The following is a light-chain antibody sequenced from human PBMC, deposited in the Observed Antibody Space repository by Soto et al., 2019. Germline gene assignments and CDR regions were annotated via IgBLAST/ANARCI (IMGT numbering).Light chain of an antibody. CDR1: QNINSW. Sequence: DIQMPQSPSTLSASVGDRVTITCRASQNINSWLAWYQKKPGKAPKLLIYKASSLESGVPSRFSGGGSGTEFTLTISSLQPDDYATYYGQQYNSYPYTFGQVTKLEIK. V-gene: IGKV1-5*03. J-gene: IGKJ2*01. CDR3: QQYNSYPYT. CDR2: KAS.